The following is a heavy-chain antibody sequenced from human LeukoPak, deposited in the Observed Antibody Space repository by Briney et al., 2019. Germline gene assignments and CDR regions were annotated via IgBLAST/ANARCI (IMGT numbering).Heavy chain of an antibody. D-gene: IGHD3-10*01. Sequence: GGSLRLSCAASGFTFSSYGMHWVRQAPGKGLEWVAVISYDGSNKYYADSVKGRFTISRDNSKNTLYLQMNSLRAEDTAVYYCAKGHYYGSGSLDYWGQGTLVTVSS. CDR1: GFTFSSYG. V-gene: IGHV3-30*18. CDR3: AKGHYYGSGSLDY. J-gene: IGHJ4*02. CDR2: ISYDGSNK.